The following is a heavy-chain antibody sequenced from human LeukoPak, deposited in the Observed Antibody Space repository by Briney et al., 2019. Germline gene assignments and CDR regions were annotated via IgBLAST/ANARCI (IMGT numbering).Heavy chain of an antibody. J-gene: IGHJ4*02. CDR2: IYYSGST. Sequence: PSETLSLTCTVSGGSISSYYWSWIRQPPGKGLEWIGYIYYSGSTNYKSSLKSRVTIPVDTSKKKFSLKLSSVTAADTAVYYCARRSSGRGPDYWGQGTLVTVSS. CDR3: ARRSSGRGPDY. CDR1: GGSISSYY. V-gene: IGHV4-59*12. D-gene: IGHD3-10*01.